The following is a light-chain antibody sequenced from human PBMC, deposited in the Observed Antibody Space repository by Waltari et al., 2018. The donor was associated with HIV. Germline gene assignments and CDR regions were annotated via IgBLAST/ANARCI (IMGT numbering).Light chain of an antibody. V-gene: IGLV1-40*01. CDR2: GKP. CDR1: SSNIGAGYD. Sequence: QSVLTQPPSVSGAPGQRVTISCTGSSSNIGAGYDVHWFQQLPGTAPKLLIYGKPTRPSGVPDRFSGSKSGTSASLAITGLQAEDEGDYYCQSYDSGLSAYVFGTGTKVTVL. J-gene: IGLJ1*01. CDR3: QSYDSGLSAYV.